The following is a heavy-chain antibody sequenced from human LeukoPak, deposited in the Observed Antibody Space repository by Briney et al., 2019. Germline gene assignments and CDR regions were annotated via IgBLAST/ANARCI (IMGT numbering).Heavy chain of an antibody. J-gene: IGHJ4*02. CDR2: IIPIFGTA. V-gene: IGHV1-69*05. CDR3: ARGGAARPYYFDY. Sequence: ASVKVSCKASGYTFTSYGINWVRQAPGQGLEWMGGIIPIFGTANYAQKFQGRVTITTDKSTSTAYMELSSLRSEDAAVYYCARGGAARPYYFDYWGQGTLVTVSS. D-gene: IGHD6-6*01. CDR1: GYTFTSYG.